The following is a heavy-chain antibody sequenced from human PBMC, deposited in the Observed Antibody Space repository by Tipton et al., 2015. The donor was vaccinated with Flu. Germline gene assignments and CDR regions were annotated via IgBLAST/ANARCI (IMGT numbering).Heavy chain of an antibody. CDR3: AREIYRDTAMLY. J-gene: IGHJ4*02. CDR2: IWYDGSNK. Sequence: SLRLSCAASGFTFSSYGMHWVRQAPGKGLEWVAVIWYDGSNKYYADSVKGRFTISRDNSKNTLYLQMNSLRAEDTAVYYCAREIYRDTAMLYWGQGTLVTVSS. V-gene: IGHV3-33*01. D-gene: IGHD5-18*01. CDR1: GFTFSSYG.